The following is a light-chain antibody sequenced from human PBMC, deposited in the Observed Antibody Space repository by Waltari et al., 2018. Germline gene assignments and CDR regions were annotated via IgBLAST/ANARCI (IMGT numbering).Light chain of an antibody. J-gene: IGKJ2*01. CDR1: QTISHY. CDR2: AAS. Sequence: DIRMTQSPSSLSAFLGDRVTISCRSSQTISHYLNWYQQNPGKAPKLLIFAASTLQSGVPSRFTGAGSGTNFTLTISSLQPEDFATYYCHQSYSPLNSFGQGTKLEIK. V-gene: IGKV1-39*01. CDR3: HQSYSPLNS.